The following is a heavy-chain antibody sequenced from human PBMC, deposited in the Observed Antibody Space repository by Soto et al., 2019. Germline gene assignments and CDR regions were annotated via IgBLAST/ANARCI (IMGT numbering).Heavy chain of an antibody. CDR3: FIAAAGDIDY. J-gene: IGHJ4*02. D-gene: IGHD6-13*01. CDR1: GFTFSSYG. Sequence: QVQLVESGGGVVQPGRSLRLSCAASGFTFSSYGMHWVRQAPGKGLEWVAVISYDGSNKYYADSVKGRFTISRDNSKNTVYLQMNSLRAEDTAVYYCFIAAAGDIDYWGQGTLVTVSS. CDR2: ISYDGSNK. V-gene: IGHV3-30*03.